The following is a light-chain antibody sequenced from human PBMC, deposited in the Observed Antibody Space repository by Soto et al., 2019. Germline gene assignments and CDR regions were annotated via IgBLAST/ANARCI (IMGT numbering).Light chain of an antibody. Sequence: ESVLTQSPGTLSLSPGERATLSCRASQSVSGRYLAWYQQKPGQAPRLLIYGASSRATGIPDRFSGSGSGTDFTLTISRLEPEDFAVYYCQQYGSSPQTFGQGTKVDIK. CDR3: QQYGSSPQT. V-gene: IGKV3-20*01. J-gene: IGKJ1*01. CDR2: GAS. CDR1: QSVSGRY.